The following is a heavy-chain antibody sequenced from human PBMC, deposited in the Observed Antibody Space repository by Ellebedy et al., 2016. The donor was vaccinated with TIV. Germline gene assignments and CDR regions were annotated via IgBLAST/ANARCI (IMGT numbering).Heavy chain of an antibody. D-gene: IGHD6-19*01. V-gene: IGHV3-30*02. CDR1: GFSFSNYG. Sequence: GESLKISCVASGFSFSNYGMHWVRQAPGKGLEWVAFKRFDGRNEYNGDSVKGRFFISRDVSKNTLVLQMNRLRAEDTAIYYCKSETNPSPGAVAGTGFDCWGQGALVIVSS. CDR3: KSETNPSPGAVAGTGFDC. CDR2: KRFDGRNE. J-gene: IGHJ4*02.